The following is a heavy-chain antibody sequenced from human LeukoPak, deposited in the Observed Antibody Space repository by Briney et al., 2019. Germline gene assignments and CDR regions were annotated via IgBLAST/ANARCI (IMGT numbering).Heavy chain of an antibody. J-gene: IGHJ4*02. CDR3: VRDSLIAAATKALDY. Sequence: VASVRVSCKASGYTFTGYYMHWVRQAPGQGLEWMGWINPSSGDTNYAQKFQGRVTMTRDTSISAAYMELSRPTSDDTAVYYCVRDSLIAAATKALDYWGQGTLVTVSS. CDR1: GYTFTGYY. CDR2: INPSSGDT. D-gene: IGHD6-13*01. V-gene: IGHV1-2*02.